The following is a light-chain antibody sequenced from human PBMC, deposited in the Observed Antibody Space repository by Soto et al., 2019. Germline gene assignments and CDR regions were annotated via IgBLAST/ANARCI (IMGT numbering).Light chain of an antibody. J-gene: IGLJ1*01. Sequence: QPALAQPPSASGTPGQRVTISCSGSSSNIGRNTANWYQQLPGTAPKLLIYNNNQRPSGVPDRFSGSKSGTSASLAISGIQSAHEADYYCAAWDASLRGYVFGAGTKVTVL. CDR1: SSNIGRNT. V-gene: IGLV1-44*01. CDR3: AAWDASLRGYV. CDR2: NNN.